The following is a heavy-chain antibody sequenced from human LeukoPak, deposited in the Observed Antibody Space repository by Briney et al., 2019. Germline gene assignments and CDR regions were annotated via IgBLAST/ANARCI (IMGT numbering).Heavy chain of an antibody. J-gene: IGHJ4*02. CDR3: ASGYYDYVWGSYRPFDY. CDR1: GGSISSGSYY. V-gene: IGHV4-61*02. Sequence: SETLSLTCTVSGGSISSGSYYWSWIRQPAGKGLKWIGRIYTSGSTNYNPSLKSRVTISVDTSKNQFSLKLSSVTAADTAVYYCASGYYDYVWGSYRPFDYWGQGTLVTVSS. CDR2: IYTSGST. D-gene: IGHD3-16*02.